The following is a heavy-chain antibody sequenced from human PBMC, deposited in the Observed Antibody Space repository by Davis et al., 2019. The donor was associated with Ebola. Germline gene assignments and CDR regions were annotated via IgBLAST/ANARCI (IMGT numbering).Heavy chain of an antibody. CDR2: IRSKANSYAT. CDR1: GFTFSGSA. V-gene: IGHV3-73*01. CDR3: TGTAGQFDY. J-gene: IGHJ4*02. Sequence: GESLKISCAASGFTFSGSAMHWVRQASGKGLEWVGRIRSKANSYATAYAASVKGRFTIYRDDSTNTAYLQMNSLKTEDTAVYYCTGTAGQFDYWGQGTLVTVSS.